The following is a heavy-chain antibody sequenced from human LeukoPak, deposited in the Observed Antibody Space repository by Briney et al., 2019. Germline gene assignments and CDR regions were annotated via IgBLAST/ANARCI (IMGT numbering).Heavy chain of an antibody. CDR3: ARCHNIGVPDTFEI. CDR1: GYTFTGYY. D-gene: IGHD1-14*01. Sequence: ASVKVSCKASGYTFTGYYMHWVRQAPGQGLEWMGWINPNSGGTNYAQKFQGRVTMTRDTSISTAYMELSRLRSDDTAVYYCARCHNIGVPDTFEIWGQGTMVTVSS. V-gene: IGHV1-2*02. J-gene: IGHJ3*02. CDR2: INPNSGGT.